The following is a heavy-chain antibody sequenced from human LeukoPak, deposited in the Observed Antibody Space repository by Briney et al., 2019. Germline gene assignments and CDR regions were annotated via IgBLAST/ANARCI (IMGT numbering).Heavy chain of an antibody. CDR2: ISGSGGST. CDR1: GFTFSSYA. V-gene: IGHV3-23*01. D-gene: IGHD4-17*01. Sequence: SGGSLRLSCAASGFTFSSYAMSWVRQAPGKELEWVSAISGSGGSTYYADSVKGRFTISRDNSKNTLYLQMNSLRAEDTAVYYCAKDHGDYLNWFDPWGQGTLVTVSS. J-gene: IGHJ5*02. CDR3: AKDHGDYLNWFDP.